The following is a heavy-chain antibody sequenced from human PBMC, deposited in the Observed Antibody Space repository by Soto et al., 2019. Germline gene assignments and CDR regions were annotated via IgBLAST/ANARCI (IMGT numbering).Heavy chain of an antibody. CDR2: IYKSGST. Sequence: SETLSLTCTVSGGSISSYYWSWIRQPPGKGLEWIGYIYKSGSTNYNPSLKSRLTISADTSKNQFSLKLTSVTAADTAVYYCARTLECGHMAVSGNGTSVTVSS. CDR1: GGSISSYY. J-gene: IGHJ6*03. CDR3: ARTLECGHMAV. D-gene: IGHD6-25*01. V-gene: IGHV4-59*01.